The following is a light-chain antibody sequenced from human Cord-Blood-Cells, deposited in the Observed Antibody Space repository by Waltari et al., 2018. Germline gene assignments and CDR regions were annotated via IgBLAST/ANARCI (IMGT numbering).Light chain of an antibody. CDR1: KLGDKY. V-gene: IGLV3-1*01. CDR3: QAWDSSTAV. J-gene: IGLJ3*02. CDR2: QDS. Sequence: SYELTQPPSVSVSPGQTASITCSGDKLGDKYACWYQQKPGQSPVLVIYQDSKRPSGIPERFSCSTSGNTATLTISGTQAMDEADYYCQAWDSSTAVFGGGTKLTVL.